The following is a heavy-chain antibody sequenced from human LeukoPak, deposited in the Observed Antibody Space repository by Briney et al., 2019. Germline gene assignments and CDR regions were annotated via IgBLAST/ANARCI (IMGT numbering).Heavy chain of an antibody. Sequence: PSETLSLTCAVSGGSISSLNLWSWLRQPPGKGLEWVGEMYLDGRTNFHPSVRGRVTIFIDKLKNQLSLQLTSVTAADTAVYYCAGLEGRYSTDWFYFFDYWGQGALVTVSS. CDR1: GGSISSLNL. D-gene: IGHD6-19*01. CDR3: AGLEGRYSTDWFYFFDY. V-gene: IGHV4-4*02. J-gene: IGHJ4*02. CDR2: MYLDGRT.